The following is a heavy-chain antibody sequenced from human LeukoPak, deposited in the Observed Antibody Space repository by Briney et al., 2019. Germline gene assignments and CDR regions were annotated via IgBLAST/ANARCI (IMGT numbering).Heavy chain of an antibody. V-gene: IGHV3-11*01. Sequence: GGSLRLSCAASGFTLSDYYMSWIRQAPGKGLEWVSYISSSGSTIYYADSVKGRFTISRDNSKNTLYLQMNSLRAEDMAVYYCAKEMTTVVTGIFDYWGQGTLVTVSS. CDR3: AKEMTTVVTGIFDY. CDR1: GFTLSDYY. J-gene: IGHJ4*02. CDR2: ISSSGSTI. D-gene: IGHD4-23*01.